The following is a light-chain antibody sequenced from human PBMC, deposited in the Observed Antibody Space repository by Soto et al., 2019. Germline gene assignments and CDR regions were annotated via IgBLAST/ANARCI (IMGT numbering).Light chain of an antibody. CDR2: AAS. J-gene: IGKJ1*01. Sequence: DIQMTQSPSSLSASVGDRVTITCRASQSISSYLNWYHQKPGKATKLLIYAASSLQSGVPSRFSGSGSGTDFTITISSLQPEDFATYYCQQSSEATWTFGQGTKVDIK. CDR1: QSISSY. CDR3: QQSSEATWT. V-gene: IGKV1-39*01.